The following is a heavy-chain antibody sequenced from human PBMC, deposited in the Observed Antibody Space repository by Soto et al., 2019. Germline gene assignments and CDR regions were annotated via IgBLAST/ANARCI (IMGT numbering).Heavy chain of an antibody. CDR2: ISYDGSNK. Sequence: QVQLVESGGGVVQPGRSLRLSCAASGFTFSSYGMHWVRQAPGKGLEWVAVISYDGSNKYYADSVKGRFTISRDNSKNTLYLQMNSLRAEDTAVYYCEKGVGWASTTGGLDYWGQGSLVTVSS. J-gene: IGHJ4*02. V-gene: IGHV3-30*18. D-gene: IGHD1-1*01. CDR1: GFTFSSYG. CDR3: EKGVGWASTTGGLDY.